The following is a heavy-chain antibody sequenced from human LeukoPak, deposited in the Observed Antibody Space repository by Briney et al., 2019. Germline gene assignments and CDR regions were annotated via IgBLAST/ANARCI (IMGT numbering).Heavy chain of an antibody. CDR2: ISGSGGST. CDR3: AKDRLPSVDYDYVWGSYRPNWFDP. Sequence: GGSLRLSCGASGFTFSSYAMSWVRQAPGKGLEWVSAISGSGGSTYYADSVKGRFTISRDNSKNTLYLQMNSLRAEDTAVYYCAKDRLPSVDYDYVWGSYRPNWFDPWGQGTLVTVSS. J-gene: IGHJ5*02. CDR1: GFTFSSYA. D-gene: IGHD3-16*02. V-gene: IGHV3-23*01.